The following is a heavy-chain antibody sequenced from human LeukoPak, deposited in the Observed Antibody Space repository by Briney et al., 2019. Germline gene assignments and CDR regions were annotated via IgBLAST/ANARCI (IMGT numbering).Heavy chain of an antibody. CDR3: ARGLAVAGPLGY. V-gene: IGHV3-30*04. CDR1: GFTFSSYA. D-gene: IGHD6-19*01. CDR2: ISYDGSNK. J-gene: IGHJ4*02. Sequence: GGSLRLSCAASGFTFSSYAMHWVRQAPGKGLEWVAVISYDGSNKYYADPVKGRFTISRDNSKNTLYLQMNSLRAEDTAVYYCARGLAVAGPLGYWGQGTLVTVSS.